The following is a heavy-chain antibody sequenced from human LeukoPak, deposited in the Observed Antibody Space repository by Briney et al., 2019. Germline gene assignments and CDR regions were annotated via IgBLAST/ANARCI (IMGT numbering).Heavy chain of an antibody. V-gene: IGHV3-66*01. Sequence: GGSLRLSCAASGFTVSTTYMSWVRQAPQKGLEWISVIYSDGGTYYADSVEGRFTISRDNSKNTLYLQMNGLRAEDTAVYYCTRGHYSNTLGGQGTLVTVSS. J-gene: IGHJ4*02. CDR1: GFTVSTTY. CDR2: IYSDGGT. CDR3: TRGHYSNTL. D-gene: IGHD6-13*01.